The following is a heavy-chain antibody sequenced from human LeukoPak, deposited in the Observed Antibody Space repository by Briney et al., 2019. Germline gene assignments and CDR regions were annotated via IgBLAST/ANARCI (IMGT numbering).Heavy chain of an antibody. J-gene: IGHJ4*02. Sequence: GGSLRLSCAASGFTFSSYAMSWVRQAPGKGLEWVSAISGSGGSTYYADSVKGWFTISRDNSKNTLYLQMNSLRAEDTAVYYCAKKAVGKTGDPGPFAGWGQGTLVTVYS. CDR2: ISGSGGST. D-gene: IGHD4-17*01. CDR1: GFTFSSYA. CDR3: AKKAVGKTGDPGPFAG. V-gene: IGHV3-23*01.